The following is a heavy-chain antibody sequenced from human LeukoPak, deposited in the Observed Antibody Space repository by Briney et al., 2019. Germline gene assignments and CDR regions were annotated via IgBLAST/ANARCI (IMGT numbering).Heavy chain of an antibody. J-gene: IGHJ4*02. CDR2: IKQDGSEK. D-gene: IGHD4-17*01. CDR3: ARNGRVVPGYYYGDYVGDYFDY. CDR1: GFTFSSYW. Sequence: GGSLRLSCAASGFTFSSYWMSWVRQAPGKGLEWVANIKQDGSEKYYVDSVKGRFTISRDNAKNSLYLQMNSLRAEDTAVYYCARNGRVVPGYYYGDYVGDYFDYWGQGTLVTVSS. V-gene: IGHV3-7*01.